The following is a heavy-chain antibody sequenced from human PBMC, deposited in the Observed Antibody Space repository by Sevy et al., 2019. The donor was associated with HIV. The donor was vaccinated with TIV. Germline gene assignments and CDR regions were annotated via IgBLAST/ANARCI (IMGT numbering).Heavy chain of an antibody. CDR1: GGSISSYY. V-gene: IGHV4-4*07. CDR3: ARDEGLVVPAGSPFDY. J-gene: IGHJ4*02. Sequence: SETLSITCTVSGGSISSYYWSWIRQPAGKGLEWIGRIYTSGSTNYNPSLKSRVTMSVDTSKNQFSLKLSSVTAADTAVYYCARDEGLVVPAGSPFDYWGQGTLVTVSS. D-gene: IGHD2-2*01. CDR2: IYTSGST.